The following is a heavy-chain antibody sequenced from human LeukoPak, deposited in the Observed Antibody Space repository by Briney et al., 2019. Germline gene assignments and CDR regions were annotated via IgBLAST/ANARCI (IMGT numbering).Heavy chain of an antibody. V-gene: IGHV3-30*18. D-gene: IGHD6-13*01. CDR3: AQGKYSSRWTDYCYY. Sequence: GGSPRLSCAHSRFTSISYGTHSVPAAPRKGLERVAHISYDGSNKYYADSLKGRVTISRDTSKNRLYLQMNSMRAEDTAVYYCAQGKYSSRWTDYCYYWGQGNLVTVSS. J-gene: IGHJ4*02. CDR2: ISYDGSNK. CDR1: RFTSISYG.